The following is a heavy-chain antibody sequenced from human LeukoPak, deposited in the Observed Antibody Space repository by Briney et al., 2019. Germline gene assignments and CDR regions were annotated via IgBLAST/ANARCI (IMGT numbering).Heavy chain of an antibody. J-gene: IGHJ4*02. CDR3: ARGLGYCSSTSCFRGYYFDY. CDR1: GGSFSGYY. V-gene: IGHV4-34*01. Sequence: SETLSLTCAVYGGSFSGYYWSWIRQPPGKGLECIGEINHSGSTNYNPSLKSRVTISVDTSKNQFSLKLSSVTAADTAVYYCARGLGYCSSTSCFRGYYFDYWGQGTLVTVSS. D-gene: IGHD2-2*01. CDR2: INHSGST.